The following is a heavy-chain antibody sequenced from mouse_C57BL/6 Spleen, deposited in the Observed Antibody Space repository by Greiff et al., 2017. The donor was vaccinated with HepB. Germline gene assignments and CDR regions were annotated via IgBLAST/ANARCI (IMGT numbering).Heavy chain of an antibody. V-gene: IGHV5-17*01. Sequence: EVQGVESGGGLVKPGGSLKLSCAASGFTFSDYGMHWVRQAPEKGLEWVAYISSGSSTIYYADTVKGRFTISRDNAKNTLFLQMTSLRSEDTAMYYCARLGSGYFDYWGQGTTLTVSS. CDR2: ISSGSSTI. D-gene: IGHD4-1*01. CDR1: GFTFSDYG. J-gene: IGHJ2*01. CDR3: ARLGSGYFDY.